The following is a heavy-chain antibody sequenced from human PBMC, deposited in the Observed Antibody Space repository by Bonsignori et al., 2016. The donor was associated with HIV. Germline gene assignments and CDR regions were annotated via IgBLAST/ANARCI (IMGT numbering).Heavy chain of an antibody. CDR2: IYYSGTT. D-gene: IGHD3-3*01. V-gene: IGHV4-59*01. CDR3: ARVPPTRRYDFWSGYLYYYMDV. CDR1: GGSISSYY. J-gene: IGHJ6*03. Sequence: SETLSLTCTVSGGSISSYYWSWIRQPPGKGLEWIGYIYYSGTTKYNPSLKSRVTISVDTSKNQISLRLSSVTAADTAVYYCARVPPTRRYDFWSGYLYYYMDVWGKGTTVTVSS.